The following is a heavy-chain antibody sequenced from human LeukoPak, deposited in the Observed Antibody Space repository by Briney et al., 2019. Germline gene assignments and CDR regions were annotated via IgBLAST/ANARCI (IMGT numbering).Heavy chain of an antibody. V-gene: IGHV3-30-3*02. D-gene: IGHD3-10*01. CDR2: ISYDGSNK. CDR3: AKTYYYGSGSYPNWFDP. Sequence: GRSLRLSCAASGFTFSSYAMHWVRQAPGKGLEWVAVISYDGSNKYYADSVKGRFTISRDNSKNTLYLQMNSLRAEDTAVYYCAKTYYYGSGSYPNWFDPWGQGTLVTVSS. CDR1: GFTFSSYA. J-gene: IGHJ5*02.